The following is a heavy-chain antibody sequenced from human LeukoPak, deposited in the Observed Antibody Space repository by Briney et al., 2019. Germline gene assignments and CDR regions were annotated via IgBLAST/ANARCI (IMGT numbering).Heavy chain of an antibody. CDR2: ISAHNGNT. CDR3: ARNSLIATPYYFDY. D-gene: IGHD3-10*01. Sequence: ASVKASCKASGYTFTSYSINWVRQAPGQGLEWMGWISAHNGNTNYAQKLQDRVTMTTDTSTSTAYMEVRSLRSDDTAVYYCARNSLIATPYYFDYWGQGTLVTVSS. V-gene: IGHV1-18*01. CDR1: GYTFTSYS. J-gene: IGHJ4*02.